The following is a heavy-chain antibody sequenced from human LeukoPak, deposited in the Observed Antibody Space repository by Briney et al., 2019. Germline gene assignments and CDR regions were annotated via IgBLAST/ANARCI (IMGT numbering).Heavy chain of an antibody. CDR3: ARRAGEYSHPYDY. CDR2: IYSGGNT. Sequence: GGSLRLSCTVSGFTVSSNSWSWVRQAPGKGLEWVSFIYSGGNTHYSDSVKGRFTLSRDNSKNTLYLQMNSLRVEDTAIYYCARRAGEYSHPYDYWGQGTLVTVSS. CDR1: GFTVSSNS. V-gene: IGHV3-53*01. D-gene: IGHD2-15*01. J-gene: IGHJ4*02.